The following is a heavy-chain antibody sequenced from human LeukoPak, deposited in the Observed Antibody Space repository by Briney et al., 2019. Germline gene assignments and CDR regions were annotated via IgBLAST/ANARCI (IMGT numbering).Heavy chain of an antibody. V-gene: IGHV4-59*08. J-gene: IGHJ4*02. D-gene: IGHD6-13*01. CDR2: IYYSGGT. CDR3: ARRIAVPGSYYFDY. Sequence: SETLSLTCTVSGGSISSYYWTWIRQPPGKGLEWIGFIYYSGGTKYNPSLERRVTLSLDMSKNQFSLRLSSVTAADTAMYYCARRIAVPGSYYFDYWGQGTLVTVSS. CDR1: GGSISSYY.